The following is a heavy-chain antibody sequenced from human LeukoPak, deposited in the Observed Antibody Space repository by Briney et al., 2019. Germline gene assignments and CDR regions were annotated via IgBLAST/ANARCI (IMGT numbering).Heavy chain of an antibody. CDR2: INHNGNVN. D-gene: IGHD3-16*01. CDR1: GFTFSSYW. V-gene: IGHV3-7*03. J-gene: IGHJ6*02. Sequence: GGSLRLSCAASGFTFSSYWMNWARQAPGKGLEWVASINHNGNVNYYVDSVKGRFTISRDNAKNSLYLQMSNLRAEVTAVYFCARGGGLDVWGQGATVTVSS. CDR3: ARGGGLDV.